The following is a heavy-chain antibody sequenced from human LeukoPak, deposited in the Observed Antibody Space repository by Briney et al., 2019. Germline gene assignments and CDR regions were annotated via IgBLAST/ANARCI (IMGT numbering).Heavy chain of an antibody. J-gene: IGHJ4*02. D-gene: IGHD3-10*01. CDR2: ISGRADLT. V-gene: IGHV3-23*01. Sequence: PGETLRLSCAASGFTFSTYGITWVRQAPGKGLEWVSAISGRADLTFYADSVKGRFTISRDNSKNTLYLQMNSLRAEDTAVYYCAKRGPGSPQSGKYYFDYWGQGTLVTVS. CDR3: AKRGPGSPQSGKYYFDY. CDR1: GFTFSTYG.